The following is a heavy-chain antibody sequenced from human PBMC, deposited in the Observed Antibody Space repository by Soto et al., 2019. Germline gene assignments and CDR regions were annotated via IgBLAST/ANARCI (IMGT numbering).Heavy chain of an antibody. D-gene: IGHD5-18*01. CDR2: IYYSGST. CDR3: ARSGYSYGPNPLLY. J-gene: IGHJ4*02. Sequence: SEPRSLTWTVSGGSTSRGGYYWSWIRQLPGKGLEWIGYIYYSGSTYYNPSLKSRVTISVDTSKNQFSLKLSSVTASDTAVYYCARSGYSYGPNPLLYWGQGTLVTVS. V-gene: IGHV4-31*02. CDR1: GGSTSRGGYY.